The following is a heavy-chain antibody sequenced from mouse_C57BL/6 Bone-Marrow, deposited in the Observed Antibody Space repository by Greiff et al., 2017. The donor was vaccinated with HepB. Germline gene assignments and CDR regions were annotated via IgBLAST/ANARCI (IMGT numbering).Heavy chain of an antibody. CDR3: ASRPNYYGSSLYWYFDV. CDR1: GYTFTSYW. D-gene: IGHD1-1*01. CDR2: IYPGSGST. J-gene: IGHJ1*03. V-gene: IGHV1-55*01. Sequence: VQLQQPGAELVKPGASVKMSCKASGYTFTSYWITWVKQRPGQGLEWIGDIYPGSGSTNFNEKFKSKATLTVDTSSRTAYMQLSSLTSEDSAVYYCASRPNYYGSSLYWYFDVWGTGTTVTVSS.